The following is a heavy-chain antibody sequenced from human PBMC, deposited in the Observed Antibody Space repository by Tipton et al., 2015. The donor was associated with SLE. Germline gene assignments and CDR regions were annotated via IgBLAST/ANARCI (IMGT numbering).Heavy chain of an antibody. CDR3: ARGPTRYYFDY. J-gene: IGHJ4*02. V-gene: IGHV4-39*07. CDR1: NGSINNYNHY. CDR2: VYYVGTT. Sequence: LRLSCTVSNGSINNYNHYWGWVRQPPGKGLEWVGSVYYVGTTYYNPSLKSRVTISTDTSKKQFFLNLSTVTAADTAVFYCARGPTRYYFDYWGQGILVTVSS.